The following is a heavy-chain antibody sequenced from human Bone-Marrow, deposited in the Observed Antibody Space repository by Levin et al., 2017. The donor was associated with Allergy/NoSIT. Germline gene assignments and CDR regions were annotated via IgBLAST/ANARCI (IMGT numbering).Heavy chain of an antibody. CDR1: GFSFSTYP. V-gene: IGHV3-30-3*01. Sequence: QPGGSLRLSCVVSGFSFSTYPVHWVRQAPGKGLEWVALISYDGSNKYYADSVKGRFTISRDNSKNTLYLQMNSLRAEDTAIYYCARDPSLIGSYYVRRVGDYYFDYWGQGTLVTVSS. D-gene: IGHD1-26*01. CDR2: ISYDGSNK. J-gene: IGHJ4*02. CDR3: ARDPSLIGSYYVRRVGDYYFDY.